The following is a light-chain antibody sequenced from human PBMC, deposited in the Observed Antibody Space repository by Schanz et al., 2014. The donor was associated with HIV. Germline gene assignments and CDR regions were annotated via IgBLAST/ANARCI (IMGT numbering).Light chain of an antibody. CDR1: SSDVSNYNY. CDR2: DVS. Sequence: QSVLTQPASVSGSPGQSITISCTGTSSDVSNYNYAPWYQQLPGKVPKLMIYDVSNRASGVSNRFSGSKSGNTASLTISGLQAEDEADYYCASYANSDTWVFSGGTKLTVL. CDR3: ASYANSDTWV. J-gene: IGLJ3*02. V-gene: IGLV2-14*03.